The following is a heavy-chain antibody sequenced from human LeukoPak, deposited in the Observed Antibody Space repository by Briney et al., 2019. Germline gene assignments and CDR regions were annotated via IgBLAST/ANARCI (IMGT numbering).Heavy chain of an antibody. CDR2: ISAYNGNT. CDR1: GCTFTSYG. V-gene: IGHV1-18*01. Sequence: GASVKVSCKASGCTFTSYGISWVRQAPGQGLEWMGWISAYNGNTNYAQKLQGRVTMTTDTSTGTAYMELRSLRSDDTAVYYCARADSYALFDYWGQGTLVTVSS. J-gene: IGHJ4*02. D-gene: IGHD5-18*01. CDR3: ARADSYALFDY.